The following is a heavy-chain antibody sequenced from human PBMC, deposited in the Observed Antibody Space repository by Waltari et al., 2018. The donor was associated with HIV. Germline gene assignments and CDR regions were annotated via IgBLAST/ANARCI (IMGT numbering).Heavy chain of an antibody. CDR3: AKDLAVASEDY. V-gene: IGHV3-23*01. J-gene: IGHJ4*02. CDR2: SSGSSTST. Sequence: EVQLLESGGGLVQPGLSLRLSCAASGFTFSTYAISWVRQAPGRGLEWVSSSSGSSTSTYYADSVKGRFTISRDNSRNTLYLQMNSLRAEDTAVYFCAKDLAVASEDYWGQGTLVTVSS. CDR1: GFTFSTYA. D-gene: IGHD6-19*01.